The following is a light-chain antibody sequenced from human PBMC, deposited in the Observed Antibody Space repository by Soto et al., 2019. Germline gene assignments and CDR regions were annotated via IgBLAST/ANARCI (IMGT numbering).Light chain of an antibody. Sequence: DIQMTQSPSTLSASVGDTVTVTCRASQSVSGWLAWYQQKPGKAPVLLIYDASTLQGGVPTRCSGAGCRKEFTLTISSLQHEDLATYYCQHYNAYYSFGQGTKVDIK. CDR1: QSVSGW. J-gene: IGKJ2*03. CDR2: DAS. CDR3: QHYNAYYS. V-gene: IGKV1-5*01.